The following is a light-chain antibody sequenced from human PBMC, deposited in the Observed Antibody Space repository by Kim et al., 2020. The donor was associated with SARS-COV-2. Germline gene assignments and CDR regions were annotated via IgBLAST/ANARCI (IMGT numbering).Light chain of an antibody. CDR2: NDN. CDR3: AAWDDSLNGWV. V-gene: IGLV1-44*01. J-gene: IGLJ3*02. Sequence: QSVLSQTPSASGTPGQRVTITCSLSSSNIGRNSVKWYQQLPGTAPRLLIYNDNQRPSGDPDRLSGSKSRTSASLAISGLQSEDEADYFCAAWDDSLNGWVFGGGTQLTVL. CDR1: SSNIGRNS.